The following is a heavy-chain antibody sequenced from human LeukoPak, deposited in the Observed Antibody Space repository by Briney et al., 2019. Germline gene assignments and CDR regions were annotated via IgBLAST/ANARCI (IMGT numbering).Heavy chain of an antibody. J-gene: IGHJ6*02. D-gene: IGHD2-2*02. Sequence: VASVTVSCKASGYTFTSYGISWVGQAPGQGLEWMGWISAYNGNTNYAQKLQGRVTMTTDTSTSTAYMELRSLRSDDTAVYYCARGGRYIVVVPAAIQWSYYYYGMDVWGQGTTVTVSS. CDR3: ARGGRYIVVVPAAIQWSYYYYGMDV. V-gene: IGHV1-18*01. CDR1: GYTFTSYG. CDR2: ISAYNGNT.